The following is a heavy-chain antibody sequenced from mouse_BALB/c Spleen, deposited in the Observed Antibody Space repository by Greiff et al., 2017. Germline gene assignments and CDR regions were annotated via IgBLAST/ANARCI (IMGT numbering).Heavy chain of an antibody. V-gene: IGHV5-6*01. CDR3: ASLYGKEYFDV. CDR1: GFTFSSYG. D-gene: IGHD2-10*02. CDR2: ISSGGSYT. J-gene: IGHJ1*01. Sequence: EVKLVESGGDFVKPGGSLKLSCAASGFTFSSYGMSWVRQTPDKRLEWVATISSGGSYTYYPDSVKGRFTISRDNAKNTLYLQMSSLKSEDTAMYYCASLYGKEYFDVWGAGTTVTVSS.